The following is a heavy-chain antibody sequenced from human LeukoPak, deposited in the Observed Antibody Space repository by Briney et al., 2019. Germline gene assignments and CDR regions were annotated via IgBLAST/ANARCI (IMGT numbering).Heavy chain of an antibody. CDR3: ARGDSYSGSFTLDY. J-gene: IGHJ4*02. CDR2: IIPIFGTA. CDR1: GGTFSSYA. Sequence: SVKVSCKASGGTFSSYAISWVRQAPGQGLEWMGGIIPIFGTANYAQKFQGRVTITADESTSTAYMELSSLRSEDAAVYYCARGDSYSGSFTLDYWGQGTLVTVSS. D-gene: IGHD1-26*01. V-gene: IGHV1-69*13.